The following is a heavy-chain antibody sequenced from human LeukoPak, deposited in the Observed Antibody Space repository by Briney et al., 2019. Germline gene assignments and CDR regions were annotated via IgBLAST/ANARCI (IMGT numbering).Heavy chain of an antibody. V-gene: IGHV4-61*02. CDR1: GDSISSGDYY. D-gene: IGHD3-22*01. Sequence: SSETPSLTCTVSGDSISSGDYYWSWIRQPAGKGLEWIGRISSSGSTNYNPSLKSRVTISVDTSKNQFSLKLSSVTAADTAVYFCARGPYSYDSSGAFDIWGQGTMVTVSS. J-gene: IGHJ3*02. CDR2: ISSSGST. CDR3: ARGPYSYDSSGAFDI.